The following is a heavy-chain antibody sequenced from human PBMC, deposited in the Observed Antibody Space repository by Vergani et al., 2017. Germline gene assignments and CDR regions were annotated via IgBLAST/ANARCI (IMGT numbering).Heavy chain of an antibody. Sequence: VQLVQSGAEVKKPGASVKVSCKASGYTFTSYWIGWVRQMPGKGLEWMGIIYPGDSDTRYSPSFQGQVTISADKSISTAYLQWSSLKASDTAMYYCARQGCSGGSCYPSGDYWGQGTLVTVSS. CDR1: GYTFTSYW. CDR3: ARQGCSGGSCYPSGDY. CDR2: IYPGDSDT. J-gene: IGHJ4*02. V-gene: IGHV5-51*01. D-gene: IGHD2-15*01.